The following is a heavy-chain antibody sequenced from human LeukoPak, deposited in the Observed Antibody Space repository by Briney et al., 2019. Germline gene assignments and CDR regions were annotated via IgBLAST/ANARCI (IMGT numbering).Heavy chain of an antibody. D-gene: IGHD3-22*01. Sequence: GESLKISWKGPGYLFTSYWLALVRQMPGKGLGWMGIINPGDSHTIYSLSFQGQVTISADKSISNAYLKWSSLKASDTAMYYCARHKGRHYYDSSGYYRSLDYYYYYGMDVWGQGTTVTVSS. V-gene: IGHV5-51*01. CDR3: ARHKGRHYYDSSGYYRSLDYYYYYGMDV. CDR2: INPGDSHT. J-gene: IGHJ6*02. CDR1: GYLFTSYW.